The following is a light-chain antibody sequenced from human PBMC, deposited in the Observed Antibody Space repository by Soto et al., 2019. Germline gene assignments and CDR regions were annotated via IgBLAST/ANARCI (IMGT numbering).Light chain of an antibody. Sequence: QSVLTQPPSASGTPGQRVNISCSGSSSNIGSNYVYWYQQLPGTAPKLLIYRNNQRPSGVPDRFSGSDSGTSAALAISGLRSEDEADYYCAAWDYSLSGVVFGGGTKLTVL. J-gene: IGLJ2*01. CDR3: AAWDYSLSGVV. CDR1: SSNIGSNY. CDR2: RNN. V-gene: IGLV1-47*01.